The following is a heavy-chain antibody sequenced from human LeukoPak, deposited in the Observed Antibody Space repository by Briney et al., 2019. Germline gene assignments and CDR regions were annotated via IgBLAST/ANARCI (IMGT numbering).Heavy chain of an antibody. CDR2: ISGSGGIT. D-gene: IGHD4-23*01. Sequence: PGGSLRLSCAASGFTFSAYAISWVRQAPGKGLEWVSAISGSGGITYYADSVKGRFTISRGNSKNTLYLQMNSLRAEDTALYYCVRDADGGNSWFDTWGQGTLVTVSS. V-gene: IGHV3-23*01. J-gene: IGHJ5*02. CDR1: GFTFSAYA. CDR3: VRDADGGNSWFDT.